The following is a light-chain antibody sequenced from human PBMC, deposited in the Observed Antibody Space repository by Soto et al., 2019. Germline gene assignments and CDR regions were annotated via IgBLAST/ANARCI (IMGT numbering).Light chain of an antibody. V-gene: IGKV1-9*01. CDR2: AAS. J-gene: IGKJ3*01. CDR1: QGISSY. Sequence: DIQLTQSPSFLSASVGERVTITCRASQGISSYLAWYQQKPGKAPKLLIYAASTLQSGVPSRFSGSGSGTEFPLTISSLQPEDFDTYYCQQLNSYPPPTFGPGTKVDIK. CDR3: QQLNSYPPPT.